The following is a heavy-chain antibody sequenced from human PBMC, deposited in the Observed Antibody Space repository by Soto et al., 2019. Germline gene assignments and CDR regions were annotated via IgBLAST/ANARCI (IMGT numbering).Heavy chain of an antibody. CDR3: ARGGVIVIPGDAFDI. Sequence: QVQLVQSGAEVKKPGASVKVSCKASGYTFTSYDINWVRQATGQGLEWMGWMNPNSGNTGYAQKFQGRVTMTRNTSISTAYMGVSSLRSEDTVVYYWARGGVIVIPGDAFDIWGQGTMVTVSS. CDR2: MNPNSGNT. V-gene: IGHV1-8*01. D-gene: IGHD3-16*02. J-gene: IGHJ3*02. CDR1: GYTFTSYD.